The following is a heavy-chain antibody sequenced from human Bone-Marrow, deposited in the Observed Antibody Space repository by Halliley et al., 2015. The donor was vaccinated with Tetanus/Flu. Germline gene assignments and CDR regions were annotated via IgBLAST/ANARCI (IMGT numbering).Heavy chain of an antibody. CDR3: AWGDSTNSYMIYYFDY. J-gene: IGHJ4*02. CDR1: GGSISSYY. Sequence: TLSLTCTVSGGSISSYYWSWIRQPPGKGLEWIGYVFYSGNANYNPSLKSRFTISVDTSKNQFSLKVTSVTAADTGTYYCAWGDSTNSYMIYYFDYWGQGAPVTVSP. CDR2: VFYSGNA. D-gene: IGHD5-18*01. V-gene: IGHV4-59*03.